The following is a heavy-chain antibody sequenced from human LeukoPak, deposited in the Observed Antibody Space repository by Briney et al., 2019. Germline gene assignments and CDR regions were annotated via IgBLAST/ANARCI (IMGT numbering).Heavy chain of an antibody. V-gene: IGHV3-21*01. J-gene: IGHJ4*02. CDR1: GFTFSSYS. D-gene: IGHD2-8*01. CDR2: ISSSSSYI. Sequence: PGGSLRLSCAASGFTFSSYSMNWVRQAPGKGLEWVSSISSSSSYIYYADSVKGRFTISRDNAKNSLYLQMNSLRAEDTAVYYCARVLGYCTNGVCSDDYWGQGTLVTGSS. CDR3: ARVLGYCTNGVCSDDY.